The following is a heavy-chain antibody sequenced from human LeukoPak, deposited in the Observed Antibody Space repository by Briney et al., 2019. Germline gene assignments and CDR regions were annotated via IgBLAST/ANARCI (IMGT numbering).Heavy chain of an antibody. Sequence: PGGSLRLSCAASGFTFRTFSMNWVRQAPGRGLEWVSSISSSSSSKYYADSVKGRFTISRDNAKNSLYLQMNSLRAEDTAVYYCAELGITMIGGVWGKGTTVTISS. CDR1: GFTFRTFS. D-gene: IGHD3-10*02. CDR3: AELGITMIGGV. V-gene: IGHV3-21*01. J-gene: IGHJ6*04. CDR2: ISSSSSSK.